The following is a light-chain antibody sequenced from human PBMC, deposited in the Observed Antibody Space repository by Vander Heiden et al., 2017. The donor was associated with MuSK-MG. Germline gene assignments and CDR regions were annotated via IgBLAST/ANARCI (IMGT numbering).Light chain of an antibody. CDR2: RNK. Sequence: QSVLTQPTSASETPGQRVTISCSGRSSHIGSNYVFGYHQIPSMAPKLLIYRNKQRPSGFPDRFSASKSGTSATLAISGLRAEDEADYYCASWDDSPSGVVFGGGTKLTVL. J-gene: IGLJ2*01. CDR3: ASWDDSPSGVV. CDR1: SSHIGSNY. V-gene: IGLV1-47*01.